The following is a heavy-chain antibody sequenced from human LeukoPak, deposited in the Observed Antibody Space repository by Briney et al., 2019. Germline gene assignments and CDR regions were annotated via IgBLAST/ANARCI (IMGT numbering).Heavy chain of an antibody. CDR3: AKVGVLGATRYFDY. J-gene: IGHJ4*02. Sequence: QPGGSLRLSCAASGFTFRSYAMSWVRQAPGKGLEWVSVIGGNGGSTSYADSVKGRFTISRDNSKNKLYLQMNSLRAEDTAVYYCAKVGVLGATRYFDYWGQGTLVTVSS. CDR2: IGGNGGST. CDR1: GFTFRSYA. D-gene: IGHD1-26*01. V-gene: IGHV3-23*01.